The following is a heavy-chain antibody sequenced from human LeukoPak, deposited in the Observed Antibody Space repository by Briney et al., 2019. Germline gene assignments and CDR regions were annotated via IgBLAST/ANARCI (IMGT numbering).Heavy chain of an antibody. CDR1: GFTFSSYS. CDR2: ISSSSTTI. CDR3: ARGVYISQ. J-gene: IGHJ4*02. Sequence: PGGSLRLSCAASGFTFSSYSMMWVRQAPGKGLEWVSYISSSSTTIHYADSVKGRFTISRDNAKNSLYLLMNSLRAEDTAVYYCARGVYISQWGQGTLVTVSS. D-gene: IGHD6-6*01. V-gene: IGHV3-48*04.